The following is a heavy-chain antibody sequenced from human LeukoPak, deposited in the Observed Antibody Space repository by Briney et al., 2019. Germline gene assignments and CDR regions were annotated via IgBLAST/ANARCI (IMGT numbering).Heavy chain of an antibody. D-gene: IGHD1-26*01. CDR1: GFTFSSYG. Sequence: GGTLRLSCAASGFTFSSYGMSWVRQAPGKGLEWVSAISGSGGSTYYADSVKGRFTISRDNSKNTLYLQMNSLRAEGTAVYYCAKDLVVVGAAVDAFDIWGQGTMVTVSS. CDR2: ISGSGGST. J-gene: IGHJ3*02. V-gene: IGHV3-23*01. CDR3: AKDLVVVGAAVDAFDI.